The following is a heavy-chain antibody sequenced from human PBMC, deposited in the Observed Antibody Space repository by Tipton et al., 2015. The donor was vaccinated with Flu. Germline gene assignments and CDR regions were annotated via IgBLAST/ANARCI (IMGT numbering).Heavy chain of an antibody. CDR1: GFTFRTNA. J-gene: IGHJ6*02. V-gene: IGHV3-9*01. D-gene: IGHD2-21*01. CDR2: LDLNSGRI. Sequence: SLRLSCAASGFTFRTNAMHWVRQAPGKGLEWVSGLDLNSGRIDYADSVKGRFTISSDDAKSSLHLQMNSLRAEDTALYYCTKDLTPGGADVWGPGTTVTVSS. CDR3: TKDLTPGGADV.